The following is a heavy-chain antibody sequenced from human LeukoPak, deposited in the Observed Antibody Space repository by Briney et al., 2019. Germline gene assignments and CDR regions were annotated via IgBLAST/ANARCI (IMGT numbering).Heavy chain of an antibody. V-gene: IGHV3-30*04. CDR1: GFTLSSYA. Sequence: GRSLRLSCAASGFTLSSYAMHWVRQAPGKGLEWVAVISYDGSNKYYADTVKGRFTISRDNSKNTLYLQMNSLRAEDTAVYYCARALTAAVADYYYYYGMDVWGKGTTVTVSS. CDR2: ISYDGSNK. D-gene: IGHD6-19*01. J-gene: IGHJ6*04. CDR3: ARALTAAVADYYYYYGMDV.